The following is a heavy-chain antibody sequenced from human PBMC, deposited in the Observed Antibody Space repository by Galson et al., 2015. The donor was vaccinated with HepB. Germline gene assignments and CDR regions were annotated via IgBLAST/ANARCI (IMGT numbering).Heavy chain of an antibody. V-gene: IGHV1-2*02. Sequence: SVKVSCKASGYTFTGYYMHWVRQAPGQGLEWMGWINPNSGGTNYAQKFQGRVTMTRDTSISTAYMELSRLRSDDTAVYYCARGKTGLVPAAEADYWGQGTLVTVSS. CDR3: ARGKTGLVPAAEADY. J-gene: IGHJ4*02. CDR1: GYTFTGYY. CDR2: INPNSGGT. D-gene: IGHD2-2*01.